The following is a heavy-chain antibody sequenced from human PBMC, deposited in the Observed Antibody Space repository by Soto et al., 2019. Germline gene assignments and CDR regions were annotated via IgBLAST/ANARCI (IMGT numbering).Heavy chain of an antibody. CDR1: GFTFDDYS. Sequence: EVHLVESGGGLVKPGGSLRLSCAASGFTFDDYSMSWVRQAPGKGLEWVSSIGSTGRFIYYADSVEGRFTISRDNANSSLFLPMNSLRVEDTAVYYCARAADILTGFYSDFDYWGQGNLVTVSS. CDR3: ARAADILTGFYSDFDY. D-gene: IGHD3-9*01. CDR2: IGSTGRFI. J-gene: IGHJ4*02. V-gene: IGHV3-21*06.